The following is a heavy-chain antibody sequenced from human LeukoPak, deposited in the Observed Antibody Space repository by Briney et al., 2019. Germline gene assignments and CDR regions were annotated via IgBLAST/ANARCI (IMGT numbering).Heavy chain of an antibody. CDR2: ISAYNGNT. V-gene: IGHV1-18*04. Sequence: ASVKVSCKASGYTFTGYYMHWVRQAPGQGLEWMGWISAYNGNTNYAQKLQGRVTMTTDTSTSTAYMELRSLRSDDTAVYYCARILGVYYYDSSGYGDDAFDIWGQGTMVTVSS. D-gene: IGHD3-22*01. J-gene: IGHJ3*02. CDR1: GYTFTGYY. CDR3: ARILGVYYYDSSGYGDDAFDI.